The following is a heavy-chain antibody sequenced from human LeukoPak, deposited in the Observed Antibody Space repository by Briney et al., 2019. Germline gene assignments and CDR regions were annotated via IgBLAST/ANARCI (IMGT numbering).Heavy chain of an antibody. CDR1: GFTFSSYG. Sequence: GGSLRLSCAASGFTFSSYGMHWVRQAPGKGREWVAFIRYDGSNKYYADSVKGRFTISRDNSKNTLNLQMNSLRTEDTAVHYCAKGKWELRADYFDYWGQGTLVTVSS. CDR3: AKGKWELRADYFDY. V-gene: IGHV3-30*02. CDR2: IRYDGSNK. D-gene: IGHD1-26*01. J-gene: IGHJ4*02.